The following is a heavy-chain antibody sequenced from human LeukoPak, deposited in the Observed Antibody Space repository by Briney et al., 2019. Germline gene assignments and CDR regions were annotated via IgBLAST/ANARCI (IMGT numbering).Heavy chain of an antibody. CDR1: GYSFINYW. D-gene: IGHD3-10*01. CDR2: IDPSDSYT. V-gene: IGHV5-10-1*01. CDR3: ARLSPAMGSGTYYLDAFDI. J-gene: IGHJ3*02. Sequence: GASLKISCKGSGYSFINYWISWVRQMPGKGLEWMGRIDPSDSYTNYSPSFQSHVTISADKSISTAYLQWSSLKASDTAMYYCARLSPAMGSGTYYLDAFDIWGQGTMVTVSS.